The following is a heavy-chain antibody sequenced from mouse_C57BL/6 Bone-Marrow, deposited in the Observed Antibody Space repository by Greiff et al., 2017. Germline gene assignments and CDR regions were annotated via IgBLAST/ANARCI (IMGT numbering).Heavy chain of an antibody. CDR2: IRNKANGYTT. Sequence: EVQRVESGGGLVQPGGSLSLSCAASGFTFTDYYMSWVRQPPGKALEWLGFIRNKANGYTTEYSASVKGRFTISRDNSQSILYLQMNAQRAEDSATYYCARKEYYAMDYWGQGTSGTVSS. CDR1: GFTFTDYY. J-gene: IGHJ4*01. CDR3: ARKEYYAMDY. V-gene: IGHV7-3*01.